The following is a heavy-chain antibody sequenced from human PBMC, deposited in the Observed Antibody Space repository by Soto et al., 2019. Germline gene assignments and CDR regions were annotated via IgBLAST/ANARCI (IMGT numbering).Heavy chain of an antibody. CDR3: ARTLVGATPADY. CDR2: IIPRSAKS. D-gene: IGHD1-26*01. J-gene: IGHJ4*02. Sequence: GASVKVSCKASGDTFSTYSITWMRQAPGRGLEWVGGIIPRSAKSNYAQKFQGRVTITRDTSASTAYMELSSLRSEDTAVYYCARTLVGATPADYWGQGTLVPGSS. V-gene: IGHV1-69*05. CDR1: GDTFSTYS.